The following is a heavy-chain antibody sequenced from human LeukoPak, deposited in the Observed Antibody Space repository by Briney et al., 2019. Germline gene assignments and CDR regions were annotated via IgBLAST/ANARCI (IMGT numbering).Heavy chain of an antibody. CDR1: GGSINNYY. Sequence: SETLSLTCTVSGGSINNYYWSWIRQPAGKGLEWIGRIYTRGSTNYNPSLKSRVTMSVDTSKNQFSLKLSSVTAADTAVYYCARGRYCSAVICSGGDAFDIWGQGTMVSVSS. D-gene: IGHD2-15*01. CDR3: ARGRYCSAVICSGGDAFDI. J-gene: IGHJ3*02. CDR2: IYTRGST. V-gene: IGHV4-4*07.